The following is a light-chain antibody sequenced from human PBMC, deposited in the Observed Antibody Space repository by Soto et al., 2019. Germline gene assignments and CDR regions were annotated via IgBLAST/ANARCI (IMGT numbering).Light chain of an antibody. CDR3: QQYISVAKT. Sequence: DIVMTQSPDSLAVSLGARATIKCKSSQSVLYSPNKMNYLAWYQQKPGQPPKLLIYWASTRASGVPDRFSGSGSETDFTLTISSLQAEDVAVYYCQQYISVAKTFGQGTKVEVK. J-gene: IGKJ1*01. CDR1: QSVLYSPNKMNY. CDR2: WAS. V-gene: IGKV4-1*01.